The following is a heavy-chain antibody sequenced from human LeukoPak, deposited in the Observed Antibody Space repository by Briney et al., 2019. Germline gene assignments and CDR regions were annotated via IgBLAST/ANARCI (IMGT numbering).Heavy chain of an antibody. CDR2: IGTAADT. J-gene: IGHJ4*02. CDR1: GFIFNKYD. Sequence: GGSLRLSCAASGFIFNKYDMHWARQVTGKGLEWVSAIGTAADTYYPGSVKGRFTISRENAKSSLYLQMNSLRAGDTAVYYCARVIPASGNYDYWGQGTLVTVSS. CDR3: ARVIPASGNYDY. V-gene: IGHV3-13*01. D-gene: IGHD3-10*01.